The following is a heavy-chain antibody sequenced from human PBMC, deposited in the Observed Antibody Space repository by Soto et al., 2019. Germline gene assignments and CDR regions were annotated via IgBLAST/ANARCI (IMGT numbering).Heavy chain of an antibody. D-gene: IGHD3-9*01. CDR2: INHSGSN. V-gene: IGHV4-34*01. J-gene: IGHJ3*02. CDR1: GGSFSTYY. Sequence: SETLSLTCVVSGGSFSTYYYNWIRQSPGKGLEWIGEINHSGSNNYSPSLKSRVTMSLDTSKNQFSLKLTSVTAADTAVYYCARGGSNDWQVAFDIWGQGTTV. CDR3: ARGGSNDWQVAFDI.